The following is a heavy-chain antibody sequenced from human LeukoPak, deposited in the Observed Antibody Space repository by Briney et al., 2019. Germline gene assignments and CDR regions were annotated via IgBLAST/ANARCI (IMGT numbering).Heavy chain of an antibody. V-gene: IGHV3-23*01. CDR3: AMYYYDSSGPGEPRMDV. Sequence: GGSLRLSCAASGFTFSSYAMSWVRQAPGKGLEWVSAISGSGGSTYYADSVKGRFTISRDNSKNTLYLQMNSLRAEDTAVYYCAMYYYDSSGPGEPRMDVWGQGTTVTVSS. CDR2: ISGSGGST. D-gene: IGHD3-22*01. CDR1: GFTFSSYA. J-gene: IGHJ6*02.